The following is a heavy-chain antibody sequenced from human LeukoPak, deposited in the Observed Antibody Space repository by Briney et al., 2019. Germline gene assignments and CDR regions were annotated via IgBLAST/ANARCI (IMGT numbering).Heavy chain of an antibody. Sequence: ASVKVSCKASGYTFNSSYMHWVRQAPGQGLEWMGIINPSDDSTRYAQKFQGRVTMTTDTSTSTAYLELRSLRSDDTAVYYCARSGRTLLWFGETMGYCDNWGQGTLVTVSS. CDR2: INPSDDST. J-gene: IGHJ4*02. CDR1: GYTFNSSY. D-gene: IGHD3-10*01. V-gene: IGHV1-46*02. CDR3: ARSGRTLLWFGETMGYCDN.